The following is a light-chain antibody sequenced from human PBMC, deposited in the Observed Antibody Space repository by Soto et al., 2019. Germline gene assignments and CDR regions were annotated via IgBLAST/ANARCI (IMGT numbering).Light chain of an antibody. CDR1: QSVNSN. V-gene: IGKV3-15*01. J-gene: IGKJ4*01. Sequence: EIAMTQSPATLSVSPGERATLSCRASQSVNSNLAWYQQKPGQAPRLLIYGASTRATGIPARFSGSGSGTEFTVTISSLLSEDFAVYYCQQYNNCPLTFGGGTKLEIK. CDR3: QQYNNCPLT. CDR2: GAS.